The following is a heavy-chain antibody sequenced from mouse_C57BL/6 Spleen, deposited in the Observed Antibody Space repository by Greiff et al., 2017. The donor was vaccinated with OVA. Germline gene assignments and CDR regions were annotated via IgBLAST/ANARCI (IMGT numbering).Heavy chain of an antibody. CDR3: ARFSSYLYYFDY. CDR1: GFTFSSYT. J-gene: IGHJ2*01. D-gene: IGHD1-1*01. V-gene: IGHV5-9*01. Sequence: EVKLVESGGGLVKPGGSLKLSCAASGFTFSSYTMSWVRQTPEKRLEWVATISGGGGNTYYPDSVKGRFTISRDNAKNTLYLQMSSLRSEDTALYYCARFSSYLYYFDYWGQGTTLTVSS. CDR2: ISGGGGNT.